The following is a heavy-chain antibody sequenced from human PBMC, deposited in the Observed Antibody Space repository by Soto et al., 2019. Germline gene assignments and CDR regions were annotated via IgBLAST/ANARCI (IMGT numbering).Heavy chain of an antibody. CDR2: INPSGGST. V-gene: IGHV1-46*03. CDR1: GYTFSSYY. CDR3: ARASVSGRRFDY. J-gene: IGHJ4*02. D-gene: IGHD6-19*01. Sequence: ASVKVSCKASGYTFSSYYMHWVRQAPGQGLEWMGIINPSGGSTNYAQKLQGRVTMTRDTSTSTVYMELSSLRSEDTAVYYCARASVSGRRFDYWGQGTLVTSPQ.